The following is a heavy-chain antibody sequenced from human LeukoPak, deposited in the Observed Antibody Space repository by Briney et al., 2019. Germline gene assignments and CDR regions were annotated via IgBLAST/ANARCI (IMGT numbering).Heavy chain of an antibody. J-gene: IGHJ4*02. V-gene: IGHV3-20*04. CDR2: INWNGVST. CDR3: AREPRDRSGYYYANY. D-gene: IGHD3-22*01. Sequence: GGSLRLSCAASGFTFDDYGMNWVRQAPGKGLEWVSGINWNGVSTGYADSVKGRFTISRDNARNSLYLQMNSLRAEDTALYYCAREPRDRSGYYYANYWGQGALVTVSS. CDR1: GFTFDDYG.